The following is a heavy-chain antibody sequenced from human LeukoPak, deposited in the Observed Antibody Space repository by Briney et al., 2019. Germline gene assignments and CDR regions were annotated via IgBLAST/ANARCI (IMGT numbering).Heavy chain of an antibody. CDR1: GFTFSNYG. J-gene: IGHJ4*02. V-gene: IGHV3-33*01. CDR3: VRDLDSYFDY. CDR2: ISYDGSDR. Sequence: GGSLRLSCAASGFTFSNYGMHWVRQAPGKGLEWVAVISYDGSDRYYADSVKGRFTISRDNSKNTLYLQMNSLRAEDTAVYYCVRDLDSYFDYWGQGTLVTVSS.